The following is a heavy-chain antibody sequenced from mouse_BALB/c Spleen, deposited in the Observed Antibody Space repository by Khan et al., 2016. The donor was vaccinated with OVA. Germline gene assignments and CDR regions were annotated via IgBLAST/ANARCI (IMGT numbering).Heavy chain of an antibody. Sequence: VQLQESGPGLVAPSQSLSITCTVSGFSLTNYAVHWVRQPPGKGLEWLGVIWAGGSTNYNSALLSRLSISKDNSKSQVFLKMNSLQTDDTALYYCAGAWVITTDTCDYWGQGTTLTVSS. D-gene: IGHD2-4*01. CDR3: AGAWVITTDTCDY. CDR1: GFSLTNYA. V-gene: IGHV2-9*02. J-gene: IGHJ2*01. CDR2: IWAGGST.